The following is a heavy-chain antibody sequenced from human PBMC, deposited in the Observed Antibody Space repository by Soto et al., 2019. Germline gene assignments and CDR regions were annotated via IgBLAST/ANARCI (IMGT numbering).Heavy chain of an antibody. CDR2: IKDDGSEK. D-gene: IGHD3-3*01. J-gene: IGHJ6*02. Sequence: EVQLVDSGGGLVQPGGSLRLSCLASEFTFNTYWMNWVRQAPGRGLEWVANIKDDGSEKNYVDSVKGRFTISRDNAKNSLYLQMNSLRGEDTAVYFRARDWGTPGRGSAVGYYYHYGMDVWGQGTTVTVSS. CDR3: ARDWGTPGRGSAVGYYYHYGMDV. V-gene: IGHV3-7*05. CDR1: EFTFNTYW.